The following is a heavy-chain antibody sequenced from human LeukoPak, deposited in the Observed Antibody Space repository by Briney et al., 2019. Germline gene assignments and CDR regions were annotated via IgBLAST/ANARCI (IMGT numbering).Heavy chain of an antibody. CDR3: ARGRGYNYGYPFDY. D-gene: IGHD5-18*01. V-gene: IGHV3-30*04. CDR1: GFTFSSYA. Sequence: GGSLRLSCAASGFTFSSYAMHWVRQAPGKGLEWVAVISYDGSNKYYADSVKGRFTISRDNSKNTLYLQMNSLRAEDTAVYFCARGRGYNYGYPFDYWGQGTLVTVSS. J-gene: IGHJ4*02. CDR2: ISYDGSNK.